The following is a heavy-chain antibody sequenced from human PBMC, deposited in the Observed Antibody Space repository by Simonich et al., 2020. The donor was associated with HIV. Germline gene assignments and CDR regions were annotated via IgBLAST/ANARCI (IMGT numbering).Heavy chain of an antibody. Sequence: QVHLQQWGAGLLKPSETLSLPCTVYGESFSGYYWSWIRQPPGKGLEWIGEINHRESTNYTPPLKSRLTISVDTSKNQFSLKLNSVTAADTAVYYCARLYDSWVQGTLVTVSS. V-gene: IGHV4-34*01. CDR2: INHREST. J-gene: IGHJ4*02. CDR3: ARLYDS. CDR1: GESFSGYY.